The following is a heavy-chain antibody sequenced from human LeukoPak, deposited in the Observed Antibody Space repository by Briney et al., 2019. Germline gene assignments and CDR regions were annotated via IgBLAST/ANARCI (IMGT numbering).Heavy chain of an antibody. J-gene: IGHJ4*02. CDR3: ARALRYSGGWWGFGY. Sequence: ASVKVSCKASGYTFTGYYMHWVRQASGQGLEWMGWINPNSGGTNYAQKFQGRVTMTRDTSISTAYMELSRLRSDDTAVYYCARALRYSGGWWGFGYWGQGTLVTVSS. CDR1: GYTFTGYY. V-gene: IGHV1-2*02. CDR2: INPNSGGT. D-gene: IGHD6-19*01.